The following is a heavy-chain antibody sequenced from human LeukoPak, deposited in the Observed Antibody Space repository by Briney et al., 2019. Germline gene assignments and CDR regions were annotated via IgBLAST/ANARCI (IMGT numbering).Heavy chain of an antibody. CDR2: ISYDGNNK. J-gene: IGHJ4*02. CDR1: GFTFSSYA. D-gene: IGHD3-22*01. CDR3: ARDLVDYYDSSGYYPPSY. V-gene: IGHV3-30-3*01. Sequence: GGSLRLSCAASGFTFSSYAMHWVRQAPGKGLEWVAVISYDGNNKYYADSVKGRFTISRDNSKNTLYLQMNSLRAEDTAVYYCARDLVDYYDSSGYYPPSYWGQGTLVTVSS.